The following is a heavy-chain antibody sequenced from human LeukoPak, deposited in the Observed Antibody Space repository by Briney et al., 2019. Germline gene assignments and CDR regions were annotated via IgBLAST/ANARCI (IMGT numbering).Heavy chain of an antibody. V-gene: IGHV1-24*01. J-gene: IGHJ4*02. D-gene: IGHD6-19*01. CDR2: FDPEDGET. CDR3: ATARYSSGWYGGFDY. Sequence: ASVKVSCKVSGYTLTELSMHWVRQAPGKGLEWMGGFDPEDGETIYAQKFQGRVTMTEGTSTDTAYMELSSLRSGDTAVYYCATARYSSGWYGGFDYWGQGTLVTVSS. CDR1: GYTLTELS.